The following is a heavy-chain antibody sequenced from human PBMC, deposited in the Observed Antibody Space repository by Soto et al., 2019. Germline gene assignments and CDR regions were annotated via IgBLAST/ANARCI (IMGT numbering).Heavy chain of an antibody. Sequence: PGGSLRLSCAASEVTFSNYARSWVRQAPGKGLEWVSAISYGGGTTYYADSVKGRFTISRDNSKNTLYLQINSLRAEDTAVYYCAKNPGYYYDSTGYHFDYWGQGTPVTVSS. CDR2: ISYGGGTT. CDR3: AKNPGYYYDSTGYHFDY. CDR1: EVTFSNYA. J-gene: IGHJ4*02. V-gene: IGHV3-23*01. D-gene: IGHD3-22*01.